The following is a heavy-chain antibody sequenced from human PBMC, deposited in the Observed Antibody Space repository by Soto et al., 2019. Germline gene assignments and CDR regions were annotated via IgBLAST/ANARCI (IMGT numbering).Heavy chain of an antibody. V-gene: IGHV3-15*01. CDR2: IKSKTDGGTT. D-gene: IGHD6-13*01. CDR1: GFTFSNAW. Sequence: GGSLRLSCAASGFTFSNAWMSWVRQAPGKGLEWVGRIKSKTDGGTTDYAAPMKGRFTISRDDSKNTLYLQMNRLKTEDTAVYYCTTDFSNTWYYYYYSMDVWGQVNTVTVCS. CDR3: TTDFSNTWYYYYYSMDV. J-gene: IGHJ6*02.